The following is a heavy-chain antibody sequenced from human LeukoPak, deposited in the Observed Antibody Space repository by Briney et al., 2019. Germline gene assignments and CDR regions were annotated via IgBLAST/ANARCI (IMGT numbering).Heavy chain of an antibody. CDR1: GGSISSSSYY. D-gene: IGHD3-22*01. V-gene: IGHV4-39*07. Sequence: SETLSLTCTVSGGSISSSSYYWGWIRQPPGKGLEWIGRIYYSGSTYYNPSLKSRVTISVDRSKNQFSLKLSSVTAADTAVYYCAREKVTYYYDSSGHNPDYWGQGTLVTVSS. J-gene: IGHJ4*02. CDR3: AREKVTYYYDSSGHNPDY. CDR2: IYYSGST.